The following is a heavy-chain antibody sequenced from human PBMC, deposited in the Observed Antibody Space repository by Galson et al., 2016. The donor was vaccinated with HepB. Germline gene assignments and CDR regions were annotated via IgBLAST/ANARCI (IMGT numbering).Heavy chain of an antibody. Sequence: SETLSLTCTISGDSITGYYWNWLRQPPGKGLEWVAYIHNSGTTNSNPSLKSRVTTSIDKSKNQFSLRLRSVTAADAAVYYCARARSIFGLDPENWFDPWGQGTLVTVSS. V-gene: IGHV4-59*01. D-gene: IGHD3-3*01. CDR1: GDSITGYY. CDR2: IHNSGTT. CDR3: ARARSIFGLDPENWFDP. J-gene: IGHJ5*02.